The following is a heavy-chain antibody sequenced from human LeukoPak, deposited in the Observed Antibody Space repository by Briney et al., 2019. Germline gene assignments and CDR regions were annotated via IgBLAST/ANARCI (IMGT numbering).Heavy chain of an antibody. CDR1: GGSISSSTYY. CDR3: ARELYQLKAFDI. V-gene: IGHV4-39*07. CDR2: IYDSGST. J-gene: IGHJ3*02. D-gene: IGHD2-2*01. Sequence: PSETLSLTCTVSGGSISSSTYYWGWIRQPPGKGLEWIGSIYDSGSTYSNPSLKSRLTISVDTSKNEFSLKLNSVTAADTAVYYCARELYQLKAFDIWGQGTMVTVSS.